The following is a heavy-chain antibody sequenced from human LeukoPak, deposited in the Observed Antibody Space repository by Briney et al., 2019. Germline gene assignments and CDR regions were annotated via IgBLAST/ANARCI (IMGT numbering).Heavy chain of an antibody. CDR3: AREVAVAGRRFDY. D-gene: IGHD6-19*01. CDR2: INHSGST. CDR1: GGSFSGYY. V-gene: IGHV4-34*01. Sequence: PSETLSLTCAVYGGSFSGYYWSWIRQPPGKGLEWIGEINHSGSTNYNPSLKSRVTISVDTSKNQFSLKLSSVTAADTAVYYCAREVAVAGRRFDYCGQGTLVTVSS. J-gene: IGHJ4*02.